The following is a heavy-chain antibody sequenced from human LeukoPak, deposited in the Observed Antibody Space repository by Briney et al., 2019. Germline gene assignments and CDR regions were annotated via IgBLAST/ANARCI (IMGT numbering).Heavy chain of an antibody. D-gene: IGHD3-22*01. Sequence: GGSLRLSCAASGFTFNSYAMPWVRQAPGKGLEYVSAITSNGGMTYYANSVKGRFAISRDNSKNTLYLQMGSLRADDMAVYYCARADSSGYYYAWGQGTLVTVSS. J-gene: IGHJ5*01. CDR2: ITSNGGMT. CDR3: ARADSSGYYYA. CDR1: GFTFNSYA. V-gene: IGHV3-64*01.